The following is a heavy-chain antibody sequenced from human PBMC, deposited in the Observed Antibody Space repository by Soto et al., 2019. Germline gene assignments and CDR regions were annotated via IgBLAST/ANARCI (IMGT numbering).Heavy chain of an antibody. J-gene: IGHJ3*02. Sequence: PGGSLRLSCAASGFTFSSYGMHWVRQAPGKGLEWVAVISYDGSNKYYADSVKGRFTISRDNSKNTLYLQMNSLRAEDTAVYYCASPYSSGWVGAFDIWGQGTMVTVSS. V-gene: IGHV3-30*03. CDR2: ISYDGSNK. CDR3: ASPYSSGWVGAFDI. CDR1: GFTFSSYG. D-gene: IGHD6-19*01.